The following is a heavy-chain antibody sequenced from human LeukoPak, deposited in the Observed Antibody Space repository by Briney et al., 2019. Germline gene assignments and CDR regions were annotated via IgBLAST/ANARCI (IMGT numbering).Heavy chain of an antibody. CDR1: GFTVSSNQ. V-gene: IGHV3-66*01. Sequence: PGGSLRLSCAASGFTVSSNQMNWVRQAPGKGLEWVSIIYSGGTIYYADSVKGRFTFSRDDSKNTVYLQMNNVRAEDTAVYYCARERPDSRILDYWGQGTLVTVSS. D-gene: IGHD1-14*01. CDR3: ARERPDSRILDY. J-gene: IGHJ4*02. CDR2: IYSGGTI.